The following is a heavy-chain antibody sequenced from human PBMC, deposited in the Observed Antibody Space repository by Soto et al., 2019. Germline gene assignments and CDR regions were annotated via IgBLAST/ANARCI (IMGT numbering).Heavy chain of an antibody. CDR2: ISFEEKVK. V-gene: IGHV3-30*18. Sequence: QVHLAESGGCVVQPGRSLRLSCIASGSTFSTYSIHWFRQAQGRGLEWLAVISFEEKVKYYADSVKCRFSVSRDNVKDSVFLEMNSLRTEDASIYHCAKEFSGYNWFFDLWGRGTLVTV. D-gene: IGHD3-22*01. CDR3: AKEFSGYNWFFDL. J-gene: IGHJ2*01. CDR1: GSTFSTYS.